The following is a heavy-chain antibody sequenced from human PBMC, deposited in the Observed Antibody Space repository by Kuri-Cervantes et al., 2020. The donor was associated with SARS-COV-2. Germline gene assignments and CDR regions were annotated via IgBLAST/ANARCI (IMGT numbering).Heavy chain of an antibody. J-gene: IGHJ4*02. CDR3: AKGAYYTNWTYFEY. CDR1: GFTFRSYA. CDR2: ISDST. Sequence: GGSLRLSCAASGFTFRSYAMSWVRQAPGKGLEWVSVISDSTYYPDSVKGRFTISRDNSKNTVYLQMKSLRVEGTAVYFCAKGAYYTNWTYFEYWGQGTLVTVSS. V-gene: IGHV3-23*01. D-gene: IGHD1-1*01.